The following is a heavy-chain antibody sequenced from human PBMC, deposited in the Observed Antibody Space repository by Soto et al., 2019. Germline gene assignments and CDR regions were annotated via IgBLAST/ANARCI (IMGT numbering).Heavy chain of an antibody. CDR2: ISPHNDRT. D-gene: IGHD6-19*01. CDR1: GYNFTSYG. CDR3: ARALYYSSGRYFDHDAFDI. V-gene: IGHV1-18*01. J-gene: IGHJ3*02. Sequence: QVQLVQSGADVKKPGASVKVSCKASGYNFTSYGISWVRQAPGHGLEWMGWISPHNDRTKYARRFQYRVTMTTETPTSTVYMELGSLRSDDTAVYYCARALYYSSGRYFDHDAFDIWGQGTVVTVSS.